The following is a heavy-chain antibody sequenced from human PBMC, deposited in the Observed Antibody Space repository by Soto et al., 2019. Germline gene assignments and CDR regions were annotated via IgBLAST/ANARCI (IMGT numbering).Heavy chain of an antibody. J-gene: IGHJ4*02. Sequence: QVQLAQSGAEVKKPGASVKISCKASGYSFTSYFMHWVRQAPGQGPEWMGTINPSSGVTSYAQKFQNRVTMTRDTSTNTLYMDLSSLTSEDTAVYYCARGRWLQGDFYYWGQGTLVIVSS. D-gene: IGHD5-12*01. V-gene: IGHV1-46*01. CDR2: INPSSGVT. CDR1: GYSFTSYF. CDR3: ARGRWLQGDFYY.